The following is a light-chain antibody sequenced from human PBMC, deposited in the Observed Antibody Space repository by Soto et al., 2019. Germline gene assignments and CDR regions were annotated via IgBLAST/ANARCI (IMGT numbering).Light chain of an antibody. CDR3: QQYNNWPIWT. J-gene: IGKJ1*01. Sequence: EIVMTQSPATLSVSPGERATISCRASQSVSSNLAWYQQKPGQAPRLLIYGASTRATGIPARFSGSGSGTEFTLTISSLQSEDFAVYYCQQYNNWPIWTFGQGTKVDIK. CDR1: QSVSSN. V-gene: IGKV3-15*01. CDR2: GAS.